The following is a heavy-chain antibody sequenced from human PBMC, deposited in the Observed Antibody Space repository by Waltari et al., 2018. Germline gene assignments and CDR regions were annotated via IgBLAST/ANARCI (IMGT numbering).Heavy chain of an antibody. CDR2: KYYRGTT. V-gene: IGHV4-39*01. Sequence: QLLLQESGPGLVTPSETLSLTCTVSGGSINRSSYYWGWVRQAPGKGPGWLGSKYYRGTTYYDPTLESRLTISGDTSKNQFSLRLSSVTAADTAVYYCARHWKRNGYRFDPWGQGTRVTVSS. CDR1: GGSINRSSYY. J-gene: IGHJ5*02. CDR3: ARHWKRNGYRFDP. D-gene: IGHD5-12*01.